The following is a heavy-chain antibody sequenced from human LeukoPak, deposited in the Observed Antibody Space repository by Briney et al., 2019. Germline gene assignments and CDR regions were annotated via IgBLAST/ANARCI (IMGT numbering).Heavy chain of an antibody. V-gene: IGHV1-8*01. J-gene: IGHJ5*02. CDR1: GYTFTSYD. CDR2: MNPNSGNT. CDR3: ARGLRRGVYWFDP. Sequence: ASVKVSCKASGYTFTSYDVNWVRQATGQGLEWMGWMNPNSGNTGFAQKFQGRVTMTTNTSMSTAYMELSSLTSDDTAVYYCARGLRRGVYWFDPWGQGTLVTVSS. D-gene: IGHD3-10*01.